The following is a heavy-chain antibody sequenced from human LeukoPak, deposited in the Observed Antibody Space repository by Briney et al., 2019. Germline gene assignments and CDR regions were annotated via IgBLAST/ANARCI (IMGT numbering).Heavy chain of an antibody. V-gene: IGHV3-30*18. Sequence: PGGSLRLSCAASGFTFSSYGMHWVRQAPGKGLEWVAVISYDGSNKYYADSVKGRFTISRDNSKNTLYLQMNSLRAEDTAVYYCAKDSSGDYYDFDYWGQGTLVTVSS. J-gene: IGHJ4*02. CDR2: ISYDGSNK. CDR3: AKDSSGDYYDFDY. D-gene: IGHD3-22*01. CDR1: GFTFSSYG.